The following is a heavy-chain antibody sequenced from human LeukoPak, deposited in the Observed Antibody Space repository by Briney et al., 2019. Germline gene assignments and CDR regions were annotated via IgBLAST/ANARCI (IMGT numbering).Heavy chain of an antibody. CDR3: ARSYCSGGSCYSFDY. Sequence: GRSLRLSCAASGFTFSNYGMHWVRQPPGKGLEWVAVIWYDGNNKYYADSVKGRFTISRDNSKNTLYLQMNSLRAEDTAVYYCARSYCSGGSCYSFDYWGQGTLVTVSS. CDR2: IWYDGNNK. D-gene: IGHD2-15*01. V-gene: IGHV3-33*01. J-gene: IGHJ4*02. CDR1: GFTFSNYG.